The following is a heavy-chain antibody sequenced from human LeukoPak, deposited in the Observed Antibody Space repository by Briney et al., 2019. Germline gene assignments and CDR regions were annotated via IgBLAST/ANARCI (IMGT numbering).Heavy chain of an antibody. V-gene: IGHV1-2*02. D-gene: IGHD2-15*01. CDR3: ARGYCSGGDCYEFGY. Sequence: ASVKVSCKASGYTFIGYHLHWVRQAPGQGLEWMGWLNPKSGGTNYAQNFHGRVTMTRDTSISTAYIELSRLRSDDTAIYYCARGYCSGGDCYEFGYWGQGTLVTVSS. CDR1: GYTFIGYH. J-gene: IGHJ4*02. CDR2: LNPKSGGT.